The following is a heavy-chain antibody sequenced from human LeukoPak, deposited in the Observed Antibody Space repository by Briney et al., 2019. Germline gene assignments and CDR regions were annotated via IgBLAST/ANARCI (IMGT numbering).Heavy chain of an antibody. D-gene: IGHD2-15*01. CDR1: GFPFSRYG. V-gene: IGHV3-23*01. Sequence: GGSLGLSCAASGFPFSRYGISWVRRAQGRGWEWASAIIGRGGNTYYAHSVKGRFTISRDKSKNTLYLQMNSLRAEDTAVYYCAKSAAVVAATSHDPDYWGEETGVSVP. CDR2: IIGRGGNT. CDR3: AKSAAVVAATSHDPDY. J-gene: IGHJ4*02.